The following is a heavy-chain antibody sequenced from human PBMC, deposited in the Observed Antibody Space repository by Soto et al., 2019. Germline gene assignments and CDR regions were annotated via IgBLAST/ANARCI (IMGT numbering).Heavy chain of an antibody. CDR1: GFTFNSSA. J-gene: IGHJ4*02. D-gene: IGHD5-18*01. CDR3: AADKGHSYGYGTY. CDR2: IVVGSGNT. V-gene: IGHV1-58*01. Sequence: AVKVSCKASGFTFNSSAVQWVRQARGQRLEWIGWIVVGSGNTDYAQKFQERVTITRDMSTSTAYMDLSSLRSEDTAVYYCAADKGHSYGYGTYWGQGTMVTVYS.